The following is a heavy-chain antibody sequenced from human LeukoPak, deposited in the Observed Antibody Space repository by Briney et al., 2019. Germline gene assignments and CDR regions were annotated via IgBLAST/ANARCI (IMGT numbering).Heavy chain of an antibody. D-gene: IGHD3-10*01. CDR2: ISAYNGNT. V-gene: IGHV1-18*01. CDR3: ARKGTDYGSGSHDY. Sequence: GASVKVSCKASGYTFTSYGISWVRQAPGQGLEWMGWISAYNGNTNYTQKLQGRVTMTTDTSTSTAYMELRSLRSDDTAVYYCARKGTDYGSGSHDYWGQGTLVTVSS. CDR1: GYTFTSYG. J-gene: IGHJ4*02.